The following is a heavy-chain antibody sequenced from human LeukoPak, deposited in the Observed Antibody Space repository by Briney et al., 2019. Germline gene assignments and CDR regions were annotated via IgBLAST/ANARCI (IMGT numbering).Heavy chain of an antibody. J-gene: IGHJ4*02. CDR1: GFTFSSYG. Sequence: GRSLRLSCAASGFTFSSYGMHWVRQAPGKGLEWVAVIWYDATGKTYADSVKGRFTIPRDNSKNILYLQMNNLRAEDTAVYYCARGTYRSPDDYWGQGTLVTVSS. D-gene: IGHD6-19*01. CDR2: IWYDATGK. V-gene: IGHV3-33*01. CDR3: ARGTYRSPDDY.